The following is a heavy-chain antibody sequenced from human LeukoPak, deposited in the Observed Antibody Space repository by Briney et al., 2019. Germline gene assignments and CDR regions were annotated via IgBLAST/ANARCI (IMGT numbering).Heavy chain of an antibody. CDR2: INPNSGGT. J-gene: IGHJ5*02. V-gene: IGHV1-2*02. D-gene: IGHD2-15*01. Sequence: GASLKVSCKASGYTFTGYYMHWVRQAPGQGLEWMGWINPNSGGTNYAQRFQGRVTMTRDTSISTAYMELSRLRSDDTAVYYCARGLDIVVVVAVKWAWFDPWGQGTLVTVSS. CDR1: GYTFTGYY. CDR3: ARGLDIVVVVAVKWAWFDP.